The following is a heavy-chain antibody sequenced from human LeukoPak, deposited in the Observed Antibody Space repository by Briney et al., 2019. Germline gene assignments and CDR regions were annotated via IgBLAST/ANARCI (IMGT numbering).Heavy chain of an antibody. CDR2: ISGSGGST. D-gene: IGHD2-8*02. CDR1: GFTFSSYG. Sequence: GGSLRLSCAASGFTFSSYGMSWVRQAPGKGLEWVSAISGSGGSTYYADSVKGRFTISRDNAKNSLFLQMNSLRAEDTAIYYCATYRQVLLPFESWGQGTLVTVSS. CDR3: ATYRQVLLPFES. V-gene: IGHV3-23*01. J-gene: IGHJ4*02.